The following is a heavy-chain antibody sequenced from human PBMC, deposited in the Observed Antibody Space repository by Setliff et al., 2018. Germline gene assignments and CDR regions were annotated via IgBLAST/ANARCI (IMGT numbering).Heavy chain of an antibody. V-gene: IGHV1-69*13. CDR1: GYTFTSYG. J-gene: IGHJ4*02. CDR3: ARGDGTTYPSDY. D-gene: IGHD1-1*01. CDR2: IIPIFGTA. Sequence: SVKVSCKASGYTFTSYGISWVRQAPGQGLEWMGGIIPIFGTANYAQKFQGRVTITADESTSTAYMELSSLRSEDTAVYYCARGDGTTYPSDYWGQGTLVTVSS.